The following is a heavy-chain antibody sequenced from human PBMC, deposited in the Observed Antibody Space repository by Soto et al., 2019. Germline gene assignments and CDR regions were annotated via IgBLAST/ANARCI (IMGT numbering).Heavy chain of an antibody. CDR3: ARRGYGSRWPNVYIDV. Sequence: EAQLVESGGGLVQPGGSLRLCCAASGFTFSNYEMHWVRQAPGKGLEYVSGISNNGAHTDYAKSVKGRFTISRDNSENTLYLQMGSLRAEDMALYYCARRGYGSRWPNVYIDVSGKGTTVTVSS. CDR1: GFTFSNYE. V-gene: IGHV3-64*01. CDR2: ISNNGAHT. J-gene: IGHJ6*03. D-gene: IGHD6-13*01.